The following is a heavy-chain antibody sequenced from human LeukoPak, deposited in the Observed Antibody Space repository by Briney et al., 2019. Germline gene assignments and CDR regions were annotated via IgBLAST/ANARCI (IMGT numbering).Heavy chain of an antibody. V-gene: IGHV4-31*03. CDR3: ARRCSSTNCFKNAFDI. Sequence: SETLSLTCTVSGGSITSGGYYWCWIRQYPGKVLERIGYIYYSGSTYYRPSLQSRVTISVDTSENQFSLNLTSVTAADSAVYYCARRCSSTNCFKNAFDIWGQGTMVTVSS. CDR2: IYYSGST. D-gene: IGHD2-2*01. CDR1: GGSITSGGYY. J-gene: IGHJ3*02.